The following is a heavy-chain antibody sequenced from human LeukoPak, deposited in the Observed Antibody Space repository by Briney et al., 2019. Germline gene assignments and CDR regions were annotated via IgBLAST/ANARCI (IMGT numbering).Heavy chain of an antibody. CDR3: ARQWYSSGWFDRPYYFDY. J-gene: IGHJ4*02. CDR1: GGSISSYY. Sequence: PSETLSLTCTVSGGSISSYYWSWIRQPPGKGLEWIAYIYYSGSTNYNPSLESRVTISVDTSKNQFSLKLSSVTAADTAMYYCARQWYSSGWFDRPYYFDYWGQGTLVTVSS. D-gene: IGHD6-19*01. V-gene: IGHV4-59*08. CDR2: IYYSGST.